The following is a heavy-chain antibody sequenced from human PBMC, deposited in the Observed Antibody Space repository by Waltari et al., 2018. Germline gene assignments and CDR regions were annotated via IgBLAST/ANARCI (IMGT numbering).Heavy chain of an antibody. Sequence: QVQLQESGPGLVKPSETLSLTCAVSGYSISSGYYWGWIRQPPGKGLEWIGSIYHSGGTYYNPSLRSRVTISVDTSKNQFSLKLSSVTAADTAVYYCARTWDPYYFDYWGQGTLVTVSS. D-gene: IGHD1-26*01. V-gene: IGHV4-38-2*01. CDR2: IYHSGGT. CDR3: ARTWDPYYFDY. CDR1: GYSISSGYY. J-gene: IGHJ4*02.